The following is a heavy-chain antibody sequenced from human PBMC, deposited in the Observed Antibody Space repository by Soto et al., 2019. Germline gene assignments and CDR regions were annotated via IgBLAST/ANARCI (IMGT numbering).Heavy chain of an antibody. D-gene: IGHD3-10*01. CDR1: GGSFSCYY. Sequence: SETLSLTCAVYGGSFSCYYWSWIRQPPGKGLEWIGEINHSGSTNYNPSLKSRVTISVDTSKNQFSLKLSSVTAADTAVYYCARHYYGSGSYYGYYYYYGMDVWGQGTTVTVSS. J-gene: IGHJ6*02. CDR3: ARHYYGSGSYYGYYYYYGMDV. V-gene: IGHV4-34*01. CDR2: INHSGST.